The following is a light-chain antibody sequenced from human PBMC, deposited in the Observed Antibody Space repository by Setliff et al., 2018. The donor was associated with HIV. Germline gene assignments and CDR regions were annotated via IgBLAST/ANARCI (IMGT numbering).Light chain of an antibody. CDR3: SSYTGRLPPVI. J-gene: IGLJ2*01. Sequence: QSALAQPASVSGSPGQSITISCTGTSSDVGGYNYVSWYQQQPGKAPKLIIYDVTDRPSGVSDRFSGSKSGNTASLTISGLQTEDEADYYCSSYTGRLPPVILGGGTK. CDR2: DVT. V-gene: IGLV2-14*03. CDR1: SSDVGGYNY.